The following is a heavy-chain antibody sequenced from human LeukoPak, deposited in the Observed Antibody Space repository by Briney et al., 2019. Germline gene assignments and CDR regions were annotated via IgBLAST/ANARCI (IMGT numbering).Heavy chain of an antibody. Sequence: GGSLRLSCAASGFTFSTYGMSLVRQAPGKGLEWVSVISGSGGTTYYADSVKGRFTISRDNSKNTLYLQMNSLRAEDTAVYFCAKAILFFDYWGQGTLVTVSS. D-gene: IGHD3-10*01. CDR3: AKAILFFDY. V-gene: IGHV3-23*01. CDR1: GFTFSTYG. J-gene: IGHJ4*02. CDR2: ISGSGGTT.